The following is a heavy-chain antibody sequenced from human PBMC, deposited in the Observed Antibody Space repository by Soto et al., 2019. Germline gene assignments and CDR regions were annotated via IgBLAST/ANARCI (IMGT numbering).Heavy chain of an antibody. CDR2: INHSGST. V-gene: IGHV4-34*01. CDR3: ARGVYSYGGYYYYYGMDV. D-gene: IGHD5-18*01. J-gene: IGHJ6*02. Sequence: SETLSLTCAVYGGSFIGYYWILIRQAPGKGLEWIGEINHSGSTNYNPSLKSRVTISVDTSKNQFSLKLSSVTAADTAVYYCARGVYSYGGYYYYYGMDVWGQGTTVTVSS. CDR1: GGSFIGYY.